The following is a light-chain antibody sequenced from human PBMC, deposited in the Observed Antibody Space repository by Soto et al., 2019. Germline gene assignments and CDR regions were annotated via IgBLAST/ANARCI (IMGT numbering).Light chain of an antibody. J-gene: IGKJ4*01. CDR1: QSVSSY. CDR3: QQRSRWPPVLT. CDR2: DAS. Sequence: EIVLTQSPATLSLSPGERATLSCRASQSVSSYLAWYQQKPGQAPSLLIYDASNRATGIPARFSGSGSETDFTLTISSLEPEDFAVYYCQQRSRWPPVLTFGGGTKVEIK. V-gene: IGKV3-11*01.